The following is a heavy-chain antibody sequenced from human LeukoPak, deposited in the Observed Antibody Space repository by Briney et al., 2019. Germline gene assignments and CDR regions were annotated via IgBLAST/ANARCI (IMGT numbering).Heavy chain of an antibody. CDR1: GGSISSYY. V-gene: IGHV4-59*01. Sequence: SETLSLTCTVSGGSISSYYWSWIRQPPGKGLEWIGYIYYSGSTNYNPSLKSRVTISVDTSKNQFSLKLSSVTAADTAVYYCARRVRGKGFDPWGQGTLVTVSS. CDR2: IYYSGST. J-gene: IGHJ5*02. D-gene: IGHD3-10*01. CDR3: ARRVRGKGFDP.